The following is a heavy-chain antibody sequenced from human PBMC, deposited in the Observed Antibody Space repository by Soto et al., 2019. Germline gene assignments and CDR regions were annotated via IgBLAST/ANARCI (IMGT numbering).Heavy chain of an antibody. Sequence: PSETLSLTCTVSAGSISSSSYYWGWIRQPPGKGLEWIGSIYYSGSTYYNPSLKSRVTISVDTSKNQFSLKLSSVTAADTAVYYCARHGHSNYFLFFYMDVWGKGTTVTISS. V-gene: IGHV4-39*01. CDR3: ARHGHSNYFLFFYMDV. J-gene: IGHJ6*03. CDR1: AGSISSSSYY. D-gene: IGHD4-4*01. CDR2: IYYSGST.